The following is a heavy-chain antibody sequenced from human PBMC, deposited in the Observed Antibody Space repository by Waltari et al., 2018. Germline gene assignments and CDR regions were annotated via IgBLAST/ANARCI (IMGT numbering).Heavy chain of an antibody. D-gene: IGHD3-16*01. CDR2: IYPSGGP. CDR3: ARETRGDLDY. J-gene: IGHJ4*02. Sequence: QVQLQESGPGLVKPSETLSLTCAVSGYSMSSGYHWGWIRQPPGKGLEWIGSIYPSGGPDYNPSLKSRVTRSVDTSNNQFSLKVTSMTAADTAIYYCARETRGDLDYWGQGTLVTVSS. CDR1: GYSMSSGYH. V-gene: IGHV4-38-2*02.